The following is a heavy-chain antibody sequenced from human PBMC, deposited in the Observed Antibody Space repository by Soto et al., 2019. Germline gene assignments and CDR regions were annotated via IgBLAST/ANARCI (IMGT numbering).Heavy chain of an antibody. CDR1: GYTFTSYD. CDR2: MNPNSGNT. Sequence: QVQLVQSGAEVKKPGASVKVSCKASGYTFTSYDINWVRKATGQGLEWMGWMNPNSGNTGYAQKFQGRVTMTRNTSISTAYMELSSLRSEDTAVYYCARVGVVGATTSYYYYYGMDVWGQGTTVTVSS. J-gene: IGHJ6*02. CDR3: ARVGVVGATTSYYYYYGMDV. V-gene: IGHV1-8*01. D-gene: IGHD1-26*01.